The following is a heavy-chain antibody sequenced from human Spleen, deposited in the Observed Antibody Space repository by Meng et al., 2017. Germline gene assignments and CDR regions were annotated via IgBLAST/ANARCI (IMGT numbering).Heavy chain of an antibody. Sequence: QVQLQQWGAGLLKPSETLSLTCVVSGGSFSDYYWSWIRQPSGKGLEWIGYIYYSGSTYYNPSLKSRVTISVDTSKNQFSLKLSSVTAADTAVYYCAREGRYSRLNWFDPWGQGTLVTVSS. V-gene: IGHV4-59*06. CDR2: IYYSGST. J-gene: IGHJ5*02. CDR3: AREGRYSRLNWFDP. CDR1: GGSFSDYY. D-gene: IGHD6-13*01.